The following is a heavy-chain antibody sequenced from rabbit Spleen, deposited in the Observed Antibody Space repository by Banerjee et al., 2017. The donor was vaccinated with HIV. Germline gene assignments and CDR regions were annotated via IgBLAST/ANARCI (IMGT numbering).Heavy chain of an antibody. CDR1: GVSFSSSSY. J-gene: IGHJ6*01. D-gene: IGHD8-1*01. V-gene: IGHV1S40*01. CDR3: AMDTGTSFSTYGMVL. Sequence: QSLEESGGDLVKPGASLTLTCTASGVSFSSSSYMCWVRQAPGKGLEWIACIDAGSSGFTYLATWAKGRFPISKAASTTVTLHITSLAGADTVTYFCAMDTGTSFSTYGMVLWGPGTLVTVS. CDR2: IDAGSSGFT.